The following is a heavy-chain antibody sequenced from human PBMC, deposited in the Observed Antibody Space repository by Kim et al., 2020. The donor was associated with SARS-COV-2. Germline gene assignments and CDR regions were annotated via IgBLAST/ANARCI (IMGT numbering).Heavy chain of an antibody. CDR3: ARVKATYYDFWSGVEFDP. CDR1: GYTFTSYY. CDR2: INPSGGST. J-gene: IGHJ5*02. V-gene: IGHV1-46*01. D-gene: IGHD3-3*01. Sequence: ASVKVSCKASGYTFTSYYMHWVRQAPGQGLEWMGIINPSGGSTSYAQKFQGRVTMTRDTSTSTVYMELSSLRSEDTAVYYCARVKATYYDFWSGVEFDPWGQGTLVTVSS.